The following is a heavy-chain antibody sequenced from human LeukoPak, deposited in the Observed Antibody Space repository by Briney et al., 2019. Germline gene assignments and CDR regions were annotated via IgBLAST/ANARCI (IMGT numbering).Heavy chain of an antibody. CDR3: ARDYDYVWGSYRYYFDY. CDR2: INPNSGGT. J-gene: IGHJ4*02. CDR1: GYTFTGYY. D-gene: IGHD3-16*02. V-gene: IGHV1-2*02. Sequence: ASVKVSCKASGYTFTGYYMHWVRQAPGQGLEWMGWINPNSGGTNYAQKFQGRVTMTSDTSISTAYMELSRLRSDDTAVYYCARDYDYVWGSYRYYFDYWGQGTLVTVSS.